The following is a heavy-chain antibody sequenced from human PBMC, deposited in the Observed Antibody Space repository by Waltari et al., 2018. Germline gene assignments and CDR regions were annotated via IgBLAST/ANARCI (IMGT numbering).Heavy chain of an antibody. CDR3: IRPFEMGID. V-gene: IGHV3-73*01. J-gene: IGHJ4*02. Sequence: EAQLVDSVVSLVQPGGSLKFPCPVSGLTICSYALHWVRQASGKGPEWVGRIRSRFKGDATAYGESVQGRFTISRDDSKNTVYLEMNSLKTDDTAVYYCIRPFEMGIDWGQGTLVTVSS. CDR2: IRSRFKGDAT. CDR1: GLTICSYA. D-gene: IGHD7-27*01.